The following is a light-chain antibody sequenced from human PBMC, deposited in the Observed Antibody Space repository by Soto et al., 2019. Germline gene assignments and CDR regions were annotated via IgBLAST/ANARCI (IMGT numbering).Light chain of an antibody. CDR2: RNN. V-gene: IGLV1-47*01. Sequence: QSVLTQPPSASGAPGQRVTISCSGSSSNIGRNNVYWYQHLPGTAPKLLIYRNNQRPSGVPDRFSGFKSGTSASLAISGLRSEYESDYFCADWDDSLSGVVFGGGTKLTVL. CDR1: SSNIGRNN. J-gene: IGLJ2*01. CDR3: ADWDDSLSGVV.